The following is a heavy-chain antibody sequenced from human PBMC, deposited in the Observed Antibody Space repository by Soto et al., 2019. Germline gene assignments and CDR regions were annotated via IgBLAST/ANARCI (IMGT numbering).Heavy chain of an antibody. CDR3: ARTSSGPNPFDI. D-gene: IGHD3-22*01. CDR1: GFTFTNYW. J-gene: IGHJ3*02. Sequence: EVQLVESGGGLVQPGGFLRLSCAASGFTFTNYWMHWVRQAPGKGLVWVSRINTDGTSITYADSVKGRFTISRDNAKNTLYLQMNSLRAEDTAVYYCARTSSGPNPFDIWGQGTMVNVSS. V-gene: IGHV3-74*03. CDR2: INTDGTSI.